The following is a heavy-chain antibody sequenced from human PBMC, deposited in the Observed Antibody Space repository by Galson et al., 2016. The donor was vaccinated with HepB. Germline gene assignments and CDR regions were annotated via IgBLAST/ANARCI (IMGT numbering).Heavy chain of an antibody. V-gene: IGHV4-61*01. J-gene: IGHJ4*02. D-gene: IGHD2-15*01. CDR1: GGSISSGNYY. CDR3: ARMDPALISGFDY. Sequence: SETLSLTCTVSGGSISSGNYYWSWVRQPPGKRLEWIGDISYSGTTNYKPSRKSRVTISVDTSKNQFSLRLSSVTAADTAVYYWARMDPALISGFDYWGQGTLVTVSS. CDR2: ISYSGTT.